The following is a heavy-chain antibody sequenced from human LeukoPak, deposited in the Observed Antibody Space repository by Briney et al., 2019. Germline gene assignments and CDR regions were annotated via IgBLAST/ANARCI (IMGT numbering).Heavy chain of an antibody. Sequence: PSETLSLTCTVSGGSISSSSYYWGWIRQPPGKGLEWIGSIYYSGSTYYNPSLKSRVTISVDTSKNQFSLKLSSVTAADTAVYYCARRIPARYYFDYWGQGTLVTVSS. D-gene: IGHD6-6*01. V-gene: IGHV4-39*01. CDR3: ARRIPARYYFDY. CDR1: GGSISSSSYY. J-gene: IGHJ4*02. CDR2: IYYSGST.